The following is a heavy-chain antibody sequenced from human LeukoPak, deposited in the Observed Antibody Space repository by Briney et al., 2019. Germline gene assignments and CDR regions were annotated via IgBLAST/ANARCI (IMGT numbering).Heavy chain of an antibody. CDR1: GFTFSSYT. V-gene: IGHV3-23*01. CDR2: ISGSGGST. CDR3: AKDHYYDSSGNLWPDAFDI. J-gene: IGHJ3*02. D-gene: IGHD3-22*01. Sequence: GGSLRLSCAASGFTFSSYTMSWVRQAPGKRLEWVSAISGSGGSTYYADSVKGRFTISRDNSKNTLYLQMNSLRAEDTAVYYCAKDHYYDSSGNLWPDAFDIWGQGTMVTVSS.